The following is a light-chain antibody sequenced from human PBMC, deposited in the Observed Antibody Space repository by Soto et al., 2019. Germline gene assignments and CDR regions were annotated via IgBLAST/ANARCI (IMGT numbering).Light chain of an antibody. CDR2: DAS. CDR1: QSVSIY. V-gene: IGKV3-11*01. CDR3: QQRSNWL. J-gene: IGKJ3*01. Sequence: ETVLTQSPATLSLSPGERATLSCRASQSVSIYLAWYQQKPGQAPRLLIYDASKMAPGIPARFSGSGSGTDFTLTISSLEPEDFAVYYCQQRSNWLFGPGTKVDIK.